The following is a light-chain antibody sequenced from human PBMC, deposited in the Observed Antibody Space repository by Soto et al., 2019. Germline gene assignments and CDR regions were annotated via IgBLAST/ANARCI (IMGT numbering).Light chain of an antibody. CDR2: DVT. CDR1: SSDFGSYNY. Sequence: QSVLTQPRSVSGSPGQSVTISCTGTSSDFGSYNYVSWYQQHPDKAPKLMIYDVTKRPSGVPDRFSGSKSGNTASLTISGLQAEDESDYYCCSYAGTFWVFGGGTQMTVL. V-gene: IGLV2-11*01. CDR3: CSYAGTFWV. J-gene: IGLJ3*02.